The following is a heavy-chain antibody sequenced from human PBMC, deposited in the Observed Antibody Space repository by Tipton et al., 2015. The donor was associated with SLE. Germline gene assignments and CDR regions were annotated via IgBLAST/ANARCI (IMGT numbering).Heavy chain of an antibody. CDR3: ARVGNSRGRRHFDL. D-gene: IGHD5-18*01. J-gene: IGHJ2*01. V-gene: IGHV4-31*03. CDR2: IYYSGST. CDR1: GGSISSGGYY. Sequence: TLSLTCTVSGGSISSGGYYWSWIRQHPGKGLEWIGYIYYSGSTYYNPSLKSRVTISVDTSKNQFSLKLSSVTAADTAVYYCARVGNSRGRRHFDLWVRGPLVTVSS.